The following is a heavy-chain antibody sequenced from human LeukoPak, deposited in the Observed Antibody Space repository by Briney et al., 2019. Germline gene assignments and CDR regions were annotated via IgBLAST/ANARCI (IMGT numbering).Heavy chain of an antibody. CDR2: INPNSGGT. Sequence: GASVKVSCKASGYTFTSYYMHWVRQAPGQGLEWMGWINPNSGGTNYAQKFQGRVTMTRDTSISTAYMELSSLRSDDTAVYYCARAYCSGGSCPSFDYWGQETLVTVSS. V-gene: IGHV1-2*02. J-gene: IGHJ4*02. CDR1: GYTFTSYY. CDR3: ARAYCSGGSCPSFDY. D-gene: IGHD2-15*01.